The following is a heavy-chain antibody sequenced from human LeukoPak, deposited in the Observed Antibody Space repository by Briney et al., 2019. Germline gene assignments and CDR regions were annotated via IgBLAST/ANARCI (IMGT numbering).Heavy chain of an antibody. J-gene: IGHJ6*03. CDR1: GFTFSNNA. CDR3: ARDLRKWNDDYYYYMDV. CDR2: ISTSGVTT. V-gene: IGHV3-23*01. D-gene: IGHD1-1*01. Sequence: PGGSLRLSCAASGFTFSNNAMSWVRQAPGRGLEWVSAISTSGVTTFYADSVKARFTISRDNSKNTLYLQMLSLRAEDTAVYYCARDLRKWNDDYYYYMDVWGKGTTVTVSS.